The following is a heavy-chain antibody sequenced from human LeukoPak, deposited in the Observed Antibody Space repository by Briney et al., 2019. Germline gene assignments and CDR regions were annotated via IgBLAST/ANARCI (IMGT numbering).Heavy chain of an antibody. CDR3: ARDGGYSGYDPDY. J-gene: IGHJ4*02. CDR2: IIPILGIA. V-gene: IGHV1-69*04. D-gene: IGHD5-12*01. Sequence: ASVKVSCKTSGGTFSSYAISWVRQAPGRGLEWMGRIIPILGIANYAQKFQGRVTITADKSTSTAYMELSSLRSEDTAVYYCARDGGYSGYDPDYWGQGTLVTVSS. CDR1: GGTFSSYA.